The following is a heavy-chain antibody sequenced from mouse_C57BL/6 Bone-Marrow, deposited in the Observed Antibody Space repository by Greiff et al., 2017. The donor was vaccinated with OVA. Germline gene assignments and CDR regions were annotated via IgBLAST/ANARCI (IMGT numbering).Heavy chain of an antibody. CDR3: ARGGNYWFAY. V-gene: IGHV1-85*01. J-gene: IGHJ3*01. D-gene: IGHD2-1*01. CDR2: IYPRDGST. Sequence: VQLQQPGAELVMPGASVKLSCKASGYTFTSYWMHWVKQRPGQGLEWIGWIYPRDGSTKYNEKFKGKATLTVDTSSSTAYMELHSLTSEDSAVYFCARGGNYWFAYWGQGTLVTVSA. CDR1: GYTFTSYW.